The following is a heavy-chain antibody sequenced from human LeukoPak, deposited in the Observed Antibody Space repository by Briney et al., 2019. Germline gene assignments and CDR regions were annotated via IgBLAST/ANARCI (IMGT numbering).Heavy chain of an antibody. J-gene: IGHJ6*02. CDR3: ARAHEYSYGSAPYYYYGMDV. V-gene: IGHV3-33*08. CDR2: IWYDGSNK. D-gene: IGHD5-18*01. CDR1: GFSFNSYG. Sequence: PGGSLRLSCAASGFSFNSYGMHWVRQAPGKGLEWVAVIWYDGSNKYYADSVKGRFTISRDNSKNTLYLQMNSLRAEDTAVYYCARAHEYSYGSAPYYYYGMDVWGQGTTVTVSS.